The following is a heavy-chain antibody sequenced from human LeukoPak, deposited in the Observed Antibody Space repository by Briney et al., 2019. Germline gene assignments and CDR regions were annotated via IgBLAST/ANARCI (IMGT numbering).Heavy chain of an antibody. CDR3: ARGGPYGDPYTF. CDR2: VPFRGCT. CDR1: GASITDSGYD. V-gene: IGHV4-30-4*01. J-gene: IGHJ4*02. Sequence: SETLSLTCSVSGASITDSGYDWSWIRQPPGKGLELIGVVPFRGCTYYRPSLMSRFTISQDTSKNQYSPSLTSVTAADTAVYFCARGGPYGDPYTFWGQGRMIAVS. D-gene: IGHD4-17*01.